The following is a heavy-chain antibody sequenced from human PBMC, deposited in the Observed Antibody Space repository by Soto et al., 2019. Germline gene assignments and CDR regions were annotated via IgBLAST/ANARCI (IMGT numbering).Heavy chain of an antibody. CDR3: RATPLYYHYGMDV. J-gene: IGHJ6*02. CDR1: GGSFSGYY. CDR2: INHSGST. V-gene: IGHV4-34*01. Sequence: PSETLSLTCAVYGGSFSGYYWSWIRQPPGKGLEWIGEINHSGSTNYNPSLKSRVTISVDTSKNQFSLKLSSVTAADTAVYYCRATPLYYHYGMDVWGQGTTVTVSS.